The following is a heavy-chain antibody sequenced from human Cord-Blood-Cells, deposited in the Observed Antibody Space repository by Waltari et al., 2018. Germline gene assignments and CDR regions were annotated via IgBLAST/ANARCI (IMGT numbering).Heavy chain of an antibody. CDR3: AREVRGPAYYGMDV. V-gene: IGHV4-34*01. CDR1: GGSFSGYY. J-gene: IGHJ6*02. CDR2: INHSGST. Sequence: QVQLQQWGAGLLKPSETLSLTCAVYGGSFSGYYWSWLRQPPGKGLEWIGEINHSGSTNYNPSLKSRVTISVDTSKNQFSLKLSSVTAADTAVYYCAREVRGPAYYGMDVWGQGTTVTVSS. D-gene: IGHD3-10*01.